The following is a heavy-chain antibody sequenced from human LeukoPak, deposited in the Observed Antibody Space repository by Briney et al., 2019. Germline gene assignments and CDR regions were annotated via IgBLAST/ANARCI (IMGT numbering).Heavy chain of an antibody. D-gene: IGHD6-13*01. J-gene: IGHJ4*02. CDR1: GGSISSSNW. V-gene: IGHV4-4*02. CDR3: ARLTYSSSWYPRCFDY. Sequence: SGTLSLTCAVSGGSISSSNWWSWVRQPPGKGLVWIGEIYHSGSTNYNPSLKSRVTISVDKSKNQFSLKLSSVTAADTAVYYCARLTYSSSWYPRCFDYWGQGTLVTVSS. CDR2: IYHSGST.